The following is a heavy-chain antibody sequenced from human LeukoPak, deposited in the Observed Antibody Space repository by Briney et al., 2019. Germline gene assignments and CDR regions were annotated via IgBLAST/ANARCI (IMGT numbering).Heavy chain of an antibody. CDR3: ARGGGGYDFYAFDY. CDR1: GGSVNSDYYY. Sequence: PSETLSLTCTVSGGSVNSDYYYWPWIRQPPGKGLEWIGYIYYSGSTYYNPSLKSRLTISVDTSKNQFSLKLSSVTAADTAIYYCARGGGGYDFYAFDYWGQGALVAVSS. CDR2: IYYSGST. D-gene: IGHD3/OR15-3a*01. V-gene: IGHV4-30-4*01. J-gene: IGHJ4*02.